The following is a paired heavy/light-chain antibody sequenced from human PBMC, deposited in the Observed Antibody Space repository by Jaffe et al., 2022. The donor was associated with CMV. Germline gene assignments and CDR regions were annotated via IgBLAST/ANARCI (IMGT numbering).Heavy chain of an antibody. Sequence: QVQLVESGGGVVQPGGSLRLSCVASGFMFRDFGMQWVRQAPGKGLEWVAIMWYDGGNTFYADSVKGRFSVSRDTSKNTLYLEMNSLRAEDTAVYYCAKDRYCSGGNCYYDAVDVWGQGTMVTVSS. D-gene: IGHD2-15*01. J-gene: IGHJ3*01. V-gene: IGHV3-33*06. CDR2: MWYDGGNT. CDR3: AKDRYCSGGNCYYDAVDV. CDR1: GFMFRDFG.
Light chain of an antibody. Sequence: DIVMTQSPDSLGVSLGERATINCKTSQSVLYSSNNNNYLAWYQHKPGQPPKLLIYWASTRQSGVPDRFSGSGSGTDFTLTISSLQAEDVAVYYCQQYYSTPFTFGPGTKVDI. V-gene: IGKV4-1*01. CDR3: QQYYSTPFT. J-gene: IGKJ3*01. CDR1: QSVLYSSNNNNY. CDR2: WAS.